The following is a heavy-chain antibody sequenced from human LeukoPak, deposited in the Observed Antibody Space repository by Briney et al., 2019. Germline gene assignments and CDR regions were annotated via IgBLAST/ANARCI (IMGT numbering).Heavy chain of an antibody. D-gene: IGHD4-17*01. J-gene: IGHJ3*02. CDR1: GGSISSYY. CDR2: IYYSGST. CDR3: ARDKSGDYDDAFDI. Sequence: SETLSLTCTVPGGSISSYYWSWIRQPPGKGLEWIGYIYYSGSTNYNPSLKSRVTISVDTSKNQFSLKLSSVTAADTAVYYCARDKSGDYDDAFDIWGQGTMVTVSS. V-gene: IGHV4-59*01.